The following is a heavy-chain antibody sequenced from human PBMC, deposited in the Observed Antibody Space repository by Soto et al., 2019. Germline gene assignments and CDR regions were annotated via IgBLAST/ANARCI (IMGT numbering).Heavy chain of an antibody. CDR3: SFARNWTYQMTSY. CDR1: GGMFYSSA. CDR2: IVPMNGSP. V-gene: IGHV1-69*01. D-gene: IGHD2-2*01. Sequence: QVQLVQSGAEVKKPGSSVRVSCKTSGGMFYSSAINWVRQAPGQGLEWMGGIVPMNGSPKYAQEFLGRVTMSADASATSAYMDRSGLKSEDTAVYFCSFARNWTYQMTSYWGRGTQVTLSS. J-gene: IGHJ4*02.